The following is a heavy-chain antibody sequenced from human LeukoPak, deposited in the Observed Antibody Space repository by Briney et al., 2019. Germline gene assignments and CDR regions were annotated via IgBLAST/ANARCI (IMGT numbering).Heavy chain of an antibody. CDR3: ARRAVYYYYGMDV. D-gene: IGHD6-25*01. CDR2: INPNSGGT. J-gene: IGHJ6*02. V-gene: IGHV1-2*02. CDR1: GYTFTGYY. Sequence: GASVKVSCKASGYTFTGYYMHWVRQAPGQGLEWMRWINPNSGGTNYAQKFQGRVTMTRDTSISTAYMEVSRLKSDDTAVYYCARRAVYYYYGMDVWGQGSTVTVSS.